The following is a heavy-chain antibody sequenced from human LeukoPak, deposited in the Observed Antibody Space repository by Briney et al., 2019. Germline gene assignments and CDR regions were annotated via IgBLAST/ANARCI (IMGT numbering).Heavy chain of an antibody. CDR1: GGSISSGDYY. CDR2: IYYSGST. Sequence: SETLSLTCTVSGGSISSGDYYWSWIRRPPGKGLEWIGYIYYSGSTFYNPSLKSRITLSIDTSKNQFSLKLSSVTAADTAVYYCAREPTTNDYWGQGTLVTVSS. CDR3: AREPTTNDY. D-gene: IGHD4-17*01. V-gene: IGHV4-30-4*01. J-gene: IGHJ4*02.